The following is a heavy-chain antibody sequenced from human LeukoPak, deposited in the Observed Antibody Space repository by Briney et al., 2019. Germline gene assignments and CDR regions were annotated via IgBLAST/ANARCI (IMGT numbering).Heavy chain of an antibody. CDR2: ISYDGGSQ. CDR1: GFTFSSYG. D-gene: IGHD6-13*01. CDR3: AKGRPAADGFDEFDY. V-gene: IGHV3-30*18. J-gene: IGHJ4*02. Sequence: GRSLRLSCAASGFTFSSYGMHWVRQAPGKGLEWVAAISYDGGSQYYTDSVKGRFSISRDNTNNTLFLQMNSLRAEDTAEYYCAKGRPAADGFDEFDYWGQGTLVTVSS.